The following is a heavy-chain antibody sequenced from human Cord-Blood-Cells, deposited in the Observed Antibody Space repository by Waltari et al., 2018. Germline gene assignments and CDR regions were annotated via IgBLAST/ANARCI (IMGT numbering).Heavy chain of an antibody. CDR3: ARRGYDDAFDI. D-gene: IGHD5-12*01. J-gene: IGHJ3*02. CDR1: GGSISSGGYY. V-gene: IGHV4-31*03. Sequence: QVQLQESGPGLVKPSQTLSLTCTVSGGSISSGGYYWSWIRQHPGKGREWVGYIYYSGSTYYNPSLKSRVTISVDTSKNQFSLKLSSVTAADTAVYYCARRGYDDAFDIWGQGTMVTVSS. CDR2: IYYSGST.